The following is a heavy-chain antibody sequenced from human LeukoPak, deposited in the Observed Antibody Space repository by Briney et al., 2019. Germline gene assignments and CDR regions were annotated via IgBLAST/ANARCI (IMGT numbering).Heavy chain of an antibody. CDR3: ETYYYDSSGYYYYDY. Sequence: VASVKVSCKASGGTFSSYAISWVRQDPGQGLEWIGRIIPILGIANYAQKFQGRVTITADKSTSTAYMELSSLRSEDTAVYYCETYYYDSSGYYYYDYWGQGTLVTVSS. CDR2: IIPILGIA. CDR1: GGTFSSYA. J-gene: IGHJ4*02. V-gene: IGHV1-69*04. D-gene: IGHD3-22*01.